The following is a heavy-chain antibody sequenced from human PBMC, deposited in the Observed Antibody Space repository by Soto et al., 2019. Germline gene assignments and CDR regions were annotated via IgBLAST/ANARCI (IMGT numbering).Heavy chain of an antibody. CDR3: ASWGLDWFDP. J-gene: IGHJ5*02. V-gene: IGHV3-7*01. Sequence: GGSLRLSCAASGFTFSRYWMSWVRQAPGKGLEWVANIKQDGSEKYYVDSVKGRFTISRDNAKNSLYLQMNSLRAEDTAVYYCASWGLDWFDPWGQGTLVTVSS. CDR1: GFTFSRYW. D-gene: IGHD3-16*01. CDR2: IKQDGSEK.